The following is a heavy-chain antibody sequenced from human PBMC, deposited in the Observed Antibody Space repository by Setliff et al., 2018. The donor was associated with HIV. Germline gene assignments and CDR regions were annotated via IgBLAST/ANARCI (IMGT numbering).Heavy chain of an antibody. CDR2: ISYDGNIK. Sequence: GGSLRLSCAASGFTFSGYWMSWVRQAPGKGLEWVALISYDGNIKHYPDSMMGRLTISRDNSKNTLYLQMNSLRAEDTAVYYCAKDRWGGKPYYFDYWGQGTLVTVSS. CDR3: AKDRWGGKPYYFDY. D-gene: IGHD7-27*01. V-gene: IGHV3-30*18. J-gene: IGHJ4*02. CDR1: GFTFSGYW.